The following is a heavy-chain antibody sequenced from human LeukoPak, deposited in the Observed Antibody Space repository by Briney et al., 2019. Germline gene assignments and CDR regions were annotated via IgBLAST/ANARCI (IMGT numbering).Heavy chain of an antibody. V-gene: IGHV1-46*01. Sequence: ASVKVSCKASGYTFTSYYMHWVRQAPGQGLEWMGIINPSGGSTSYAQKFQGRVTMTRDTSTSTVYMELSSLRSEDTAVYYCVLGPHYYDSSGYFYGMDVWGQGTTVTVSS. D-gene: IGHD3-22*01. CDR3: VLGPHYYDSSGYFYGMDV. CDR1: GYTFTSYY. CDR2: INPSGGST. J-gene: IGHJ6*02.